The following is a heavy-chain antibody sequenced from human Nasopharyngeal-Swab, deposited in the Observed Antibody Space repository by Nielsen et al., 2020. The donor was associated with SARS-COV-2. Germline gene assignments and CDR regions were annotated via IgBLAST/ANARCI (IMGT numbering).Heavy chain of an antibody. CDR1: GFTFSSYT. Sequence: GESLKISCAASGFTFSSYTMNWVRQAPGKGLVWVASTNAAGTYAHYADSVKGRFTISRENAKNSLYLQMNSLGAEDTAVYYCAKDRGYDYVWGSYDYWGQGTLVTVSS. J-gene: IGHJ4*02. CDR2: TNAAGTYA. CDR3: AKDRGYDYVWGSYDY. V-gene: IGHV3-21*01. D-gene: IGHD3-16*01.